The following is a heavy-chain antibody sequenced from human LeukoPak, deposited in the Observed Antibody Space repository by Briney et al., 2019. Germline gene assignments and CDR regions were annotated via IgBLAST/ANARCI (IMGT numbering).Heavy chain of an antibody. Sequence: GGPLRLSCAASGFTFSSYAMSWVRQAPGKGLEWVSAISGSGDSTYYADSVKGRFTISRDNSRNTLYLQMNSLRAEDTAVYYCAKDSSSFPGGYYYGMDVWGQGTTVTVS. J-gene: IGHJ6*02. CDR1: GFTFSSYA. D-gene: IGHD6-13*01. V-gene: IGHV3-23*01. CDR2: ISGSGDST. CDR3: AKDSSSFPGGYYYGMDV.